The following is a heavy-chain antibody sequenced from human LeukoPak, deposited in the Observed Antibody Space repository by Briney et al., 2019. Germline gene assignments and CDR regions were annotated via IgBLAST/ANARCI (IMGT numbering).Heavy chain of an antibody. CDR1: GFTFSDYY. CDR2: ISSGGSTI. CDR3: AELGITMIGGV. J-gene: IGHJ6*04. V-gene: IGHV3-11*04. Sequence: PGGSLRLSCAASGFTFSDYYMSWIRQAPGKGLEWVSYISSGGSTIKYADSVKGRFTVSRDNAKKSLYLQMSSLRAEDTAVYYCAELGITMIGGVWGKGTTVTISS. D-gene: IGHD3-10*02.